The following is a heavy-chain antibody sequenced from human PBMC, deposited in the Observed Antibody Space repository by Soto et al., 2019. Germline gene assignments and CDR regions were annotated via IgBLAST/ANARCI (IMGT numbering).Heavy chain of an antibody. V-gene: IGHV4-59*01. CDR1: GDSISTYY. CDR3: ARGRINYYDSSGYYSGPIDY. CDR2: IYKSGSI. J-gene: IGHJ4*02. Sequence: SETLSLTCTVSGDSISTYYWNWIRQPPGKGLEWIGYIYKSGSITYNPSLKSRVTISVDTSKNQFSLKLSSVTAADTAVYYCARGRINYYDSSGYYSGPIDYWGQGTLVTVSS. D-gene: IGHD3-22*01.